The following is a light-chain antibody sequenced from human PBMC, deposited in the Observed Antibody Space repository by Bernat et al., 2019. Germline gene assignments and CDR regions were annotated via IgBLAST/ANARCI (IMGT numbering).Light chain of an antibody. CDR1: QSVSSY. J-gene: IGKJ3*01. CDR3: QQRSIVPFT. Sequence: EIVLTQSPATLSLSPGESATLSCRASQSVSSYLAWYQQKPGQGPRLLIYTASNRATGIPARFSGSGSGTDFTLTISNLEPEDFAVYYCQQRSIVPFTFGPGTKVDIK. V-gene: IGKV3-11*01. CDR2: TAS.